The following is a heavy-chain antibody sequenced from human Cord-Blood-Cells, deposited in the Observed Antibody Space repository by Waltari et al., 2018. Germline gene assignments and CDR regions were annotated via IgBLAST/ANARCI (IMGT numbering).Heavy chain of an antibody. Sequence: EVQLLESGGGLVQPGGSLRLSCVASGFTFSSSAMSWVGQAPGRGLEWVSAISGSGGSTYYADSVKGRFTISRDNSKNTLYLQMNSLRAEDTAVYYCAKDFTFGGVIVDYWGQGTLVTVSS. D-gene: IGHD3-16*02. J-gene: IGHJ4*02. CDR3: AKDFTFGGVIVDY. CDR2: ISGSGGST. CDR1: GFTFSSSA. V-gene: IGHV3-23*01.